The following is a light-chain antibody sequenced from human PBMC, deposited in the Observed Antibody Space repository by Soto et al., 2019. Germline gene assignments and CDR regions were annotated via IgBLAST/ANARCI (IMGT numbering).Light chain of an antibody. CDR2: KAS. Sequence: DIQMTQSPSTLSASVGDRVTITCRASQSIGDWLAWYQQEPGKAPNLLIYKASSLESGVPSSFSGSGSGKEFTLTISSLQPDDFATYYCQHYFSHPLTFGGGTKVEIK. V-gene: IGKV1-5*03. CDR1: QSIGDW. CDR3: QHYFSHPLT. J-gene: IGKJ4*01.